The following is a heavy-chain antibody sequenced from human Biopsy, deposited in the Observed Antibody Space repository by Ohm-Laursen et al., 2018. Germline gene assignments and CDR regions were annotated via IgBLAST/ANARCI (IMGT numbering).Heavy chain of an antibody. Sequence: GTLSLTCVVFGRTFSDYRWTWIRQPPGKGLEWIGQINQSGSTNYNPSLKSRVTISADGSKYDFSPRLTSVTAADTAVYYCARHAPSYSGSYWRYFDLWGRGTLVTVSS. D-gene: IGHD1-26*01. CDR1: GRTFSDYR. CDR3: ARHAPSYSGSYWRYFDL. CDR2: INQSGST. V-gene: IGHV4-34*01. J-gene: IGHJ2*01.